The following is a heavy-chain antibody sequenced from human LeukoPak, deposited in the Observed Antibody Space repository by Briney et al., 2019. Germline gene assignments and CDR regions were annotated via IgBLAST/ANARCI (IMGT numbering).Heavy chain of an antibody. V-gene: IGHV4-34*01. CDR1: GGSFSDYY. J-gene: IGHJ5*02. D-gene: IGHD6-13*01. CDR2: INHSGTT. Sequence: SETLSLTCAVYGGSFSDYYWSWIRQSPAKGLEWIGEINHSGTTHYNLSLKSRVTISVDTSKNQFSLKLRSVTAADTAVYYCARKEGGQLVNTRRWFDPWGQGTLVTVSS. CDR3: ARKEGGQLVNTRRWFDP.